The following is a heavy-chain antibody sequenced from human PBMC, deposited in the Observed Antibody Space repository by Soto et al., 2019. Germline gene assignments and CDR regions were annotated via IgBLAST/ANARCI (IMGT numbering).Heavy chain of an antibody. V-gene: IGHV3-30-3*01. D-gene: IGHD2-8*01. CDR2: ISYDGSNK. CDR1: GFTFSSYA. CDR3: ARDQCTNGVCLYQPPLYYYYGMDV. J-gene: IGHJ6*02. Sequence: QPGGSLRLSCAASGFTFSSYAMHWVRQAPGKGLEWVAGISYDGSNKYYADSVKGRFTISRDNSKNTLYLQMNSLRAEDTAVYYCARDQCTNGVCLYQPPLYYYYGMDVWGQGTTVTVSS.